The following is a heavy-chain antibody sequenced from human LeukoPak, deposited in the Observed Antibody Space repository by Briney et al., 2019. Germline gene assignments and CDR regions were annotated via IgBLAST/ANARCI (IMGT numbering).Heavy chain of an antibody. CDR2: ISAYNGNT. J-gene: IGHJ4*02. CDR3: ARDHLAVAGASDY. V-gene: IGHV1-18*01. CDR1: GYNFITYG. D-gene: IGHD6-19*01. Sequence: EASVKVSCKASGYNFITYGISWVRQAPGQGLEWMGWISAYNGNTNYAQKLQGRVTMTTDTSTSTAYMELRSLRPDDTAVYYCARDHLAVAGASDYWGQGTLVTVSS.